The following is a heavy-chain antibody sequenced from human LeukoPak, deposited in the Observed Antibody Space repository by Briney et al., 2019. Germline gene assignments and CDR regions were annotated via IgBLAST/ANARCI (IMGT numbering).Heavy chain of an antibody. V-gene: IGHV4-39*01. Sequence: SETLSLTCTVSGGYISSSNYYWGWIRHPPGKGLEWIGTIYYSGNTYYTPSLKSRVTISVDTSKNHFSLKLSSGTGPGTAVYYCARQSPQGYRYRHDPTHHGGQETLVTVST. CDR3: ARQSPQGYRYRHDPTHH. CDR2: IYYSGNT. CDR1: GGYISSSNYY. J-gene: IGHJ4*02. D-gene: IGHD5-18*01.